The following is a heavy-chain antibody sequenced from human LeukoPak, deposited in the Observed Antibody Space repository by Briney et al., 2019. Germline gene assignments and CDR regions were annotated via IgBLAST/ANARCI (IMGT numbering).Heavy chain of an antibody. Sequence: GSLRLSCAASGFTFSSYDMHWVRPAPEKGLVWVSRISSDGGGTSSADSVKGRFTISRDNAKNTLYLQMNSLRAEDTAVYYCARGLAGAVNGMDVWGQGTTVTVSS. J-gene: IGHJ6*02. CDR1: GFTFSSYD. V-gene: IGHV3-74*01. CDR2: ISSDGGGT. CDR3: ARGLAGAVNGMDV. D-gene: IGHD6-19*01.